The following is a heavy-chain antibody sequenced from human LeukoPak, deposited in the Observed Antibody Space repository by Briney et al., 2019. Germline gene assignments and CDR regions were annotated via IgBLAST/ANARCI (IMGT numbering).Heavy chain of an antibody. D-gene: IGHD1-1*01. CDR2: IYYSGST. CDR3: ARDLAVGYNWNDEVTWYYYGMDV. V-gene: IGHV4-59*01. Sequence: SETLSLTCTVSGGSISSYYWSWLRQPPGKGLEWIGYIYYSGSTNYNPSLKSRVTISVDTSKNQFSLKLSSVTAADTAVYYCARDLAVGYNWNDEVTWYYYGMDVWGQGTTVTVSS. J-gene: IGHJ6*02. CDR1: GGSISSYY.